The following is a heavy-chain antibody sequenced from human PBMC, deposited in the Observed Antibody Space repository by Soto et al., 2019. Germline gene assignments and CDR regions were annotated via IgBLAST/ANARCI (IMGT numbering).Heavy chain of an antibody. CDR3: ARDCAGYSSGWYQRGGFDY. D-gene: IGHD6-19*01. CDR2: IWYDGSNK. J-gene: IGHJ4*02. V-gene: IGHV3-33*01. CDR1: GFTFSSYG. Sequence: QVPLVESGGGVVQPGRSLRLSCAASGFTFSSYGMHWVRQAPGKGLEWVAVIWYDGSNKYYADSVKGRFTTSRDNSKNTLYLQMNSLGAEDTAVYYCARDCAGYSSGWYQRGGFDYWGQGTLVTVSS.